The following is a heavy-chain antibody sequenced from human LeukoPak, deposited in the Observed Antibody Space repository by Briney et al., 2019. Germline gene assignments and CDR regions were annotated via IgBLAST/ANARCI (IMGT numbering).Heavy chain of an antibody. CDR2: ISGSGGST. J-gene: IGHJ4*02. V-gene: IGHV3-20*01. CDR1: GFTFSGYV. D-gene: IGHD2-2*02. CDR3: ARRSSRCSSTSCYTGDFGY. Sequence: GGSLRLSCAASGFTFSGYVMTWVRQPPGKGLQWVADISGSGGSTYYADSVKGRFTISRDNAKNSLYLQMNSLRAEDTALYHCARRSSRCSSTSCYTGDFGYWGQGTLVTVSS.